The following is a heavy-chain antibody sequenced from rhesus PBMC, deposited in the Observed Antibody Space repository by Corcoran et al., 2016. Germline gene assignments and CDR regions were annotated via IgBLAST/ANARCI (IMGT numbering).Heavy chain of an antibody. D-gene: IGHD2-27*01. V-gene: IGHV4-80*01. J-gene: IGHJ4*01. CDR3: ARYHCIGIYCYAPYFDY. Sequence: QAQLQESGHGLVKPSATLSLPCAVSGGSFSSYWWSWLRKPPEKGLEWVGEINGNSGSTNYTPSLKSRVTISKDASKNQFSLKLSSLTAADTAVYYCARYHCIGIYCYAPYFDYWGQGVLVTVSS. CDR1: GGSFSSYW. CDR2: INGNSGST.